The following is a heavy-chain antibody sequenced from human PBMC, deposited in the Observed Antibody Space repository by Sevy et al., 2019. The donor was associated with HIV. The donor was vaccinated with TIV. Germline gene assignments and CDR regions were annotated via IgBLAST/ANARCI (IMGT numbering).Heavy chain of an antibody. D-gene: IGHD3-10*01. J-gene: IGHJ3*01. V-gene: IGHV3-30-3*01. CDR1: GFTSSSYP. Sequence: GESLKISCAASGFTSSSYPMHWVRQAPGKGLEWVSFISFDGTDKYYADSVKGRFTITRDNSKNTLFLQMNSLRAEDTAFYYCVRETTMLPRGAFDFWGQGTMVTVSS. CDR2: ISFDGTDK. CDR3: VRETTMLPRGAFDF.